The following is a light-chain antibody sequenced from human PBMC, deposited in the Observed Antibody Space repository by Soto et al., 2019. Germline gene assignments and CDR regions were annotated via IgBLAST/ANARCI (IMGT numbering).Light chain of an antibody. J-gene: IGKJ2*01. CDR1: QSVGSS. CDR2: DVS. V-gene: IGKV3-11*01. CDR3: QQRSNWPYT. Sequence: EVVLTQSPATLSLSPGERTTLSCRASQSVGSSLAWYQQTPGQAPRLLIYDVSNRAPGIPARFGGVGSGTDFSLTITSLEPEDFAVYFCQQRSNWPYTFGQGTKLEIK.